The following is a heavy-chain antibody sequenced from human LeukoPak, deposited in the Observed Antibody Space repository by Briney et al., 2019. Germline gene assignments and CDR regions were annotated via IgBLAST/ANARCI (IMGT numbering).Heavy chain of an antibody. D-gene: IGHD6-13*01. V-gene: IGHV3-21*04. CDR2: ISSSSSYI. CDR1: GFTFSSYS. CDR3: ARAPYSDSWYGYFDY. J-gene: IGHJ4*02. Sequence: GGSLRLSCAASGFTFSSYSMNWVRQAPGKGLEWVSSISSSSSYIYYADSVKGRFTISRDNSKNTLYLQMNSLRAEDTAVYYCARAPYSDSWYGYFDYRGQGTLVTVSS.